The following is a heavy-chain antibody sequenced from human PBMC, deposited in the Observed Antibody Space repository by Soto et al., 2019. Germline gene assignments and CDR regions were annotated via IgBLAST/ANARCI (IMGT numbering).Heavy chain of an antibody. D-gene: IGHD3-10*01. CDR3: ARVVHYYGSGSYYGPYFDY. Sequence: PGGSLRLSCAASGFPFSSYAMSWVRQAPGKGLEWVSYISSSSSYTNYADSVKGRFTISRDNAKNSLYLQMNSLRAEDTAVYYCARVVHYYGSGSYYGPYFDYWGQGTLVTVSS. CDR2: ISSSSSYT. J-gene: IGHJ4*02. CDR1: GFPFSSYA. V-gene: IGHV3-11*05.